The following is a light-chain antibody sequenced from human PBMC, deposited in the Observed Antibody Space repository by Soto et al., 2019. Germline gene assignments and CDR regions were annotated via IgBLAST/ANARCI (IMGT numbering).Light chain of an antibody. CDR3: QQYNNWLGT. J-gene: IGKJ1*01. CDR2: GAS. CDR1: QSVSSN. Sequence: IVMTQSPATLSVSPGGRATLSCRASQSVSSNLAWYQQKPGQAPRRLIYGASTRATGTPARFSGSGSGTEFTLTISSLQSEDFAVYYCQQYNNWLGTFGQGTKVDIK. V-gene: IGKV3-15*01.